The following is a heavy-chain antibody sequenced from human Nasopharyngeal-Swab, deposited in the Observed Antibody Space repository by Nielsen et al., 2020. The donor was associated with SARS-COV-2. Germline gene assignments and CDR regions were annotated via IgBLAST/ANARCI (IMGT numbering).Heavy chain of an antibody. Sequence: GESLKISCSASGFIFKNYAMSWVRQAPGKGLEWVSVISGDSDSTYYTDSVRGRFTISRDNSKNTLNLQMNNLRAEDTAIYYCAKDRDSGDDSEEYYHYYGMDVWGQGAPVTVSS. V-gene: IGHV3-23*01. J-gene: IGHJ6*02. CDR2: ISGDSDST. CDR3: AKDRDSGDDSEEYYHYYGMDV. CDR1: GFIFKNYA. D-gene: IGHD5-12*01.